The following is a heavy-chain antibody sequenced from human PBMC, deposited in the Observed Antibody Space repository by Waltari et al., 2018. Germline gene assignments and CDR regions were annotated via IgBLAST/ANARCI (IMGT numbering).Heavy chain of an antibody. Sequence: QLQLQESGPGLVKPSETLSLTCTVSGGSISSRSYYWGWIRTPPGTGLEGIGTIYDSGGTYYNPSLKSRVTISVDTSKNQFSLKLSSVTAADTAVYYCARQRGAVRGVMSEFDYWGQGTLVTVSS. CDR1: GGSISSRSYY. CDR3: ARQRGAVRGVMSEFDY. D-gene: IGHD3-10*01. J-gene: IGHJ4*02. CDR2: IYDSGGT. V-gene: IGHV4-39*01.